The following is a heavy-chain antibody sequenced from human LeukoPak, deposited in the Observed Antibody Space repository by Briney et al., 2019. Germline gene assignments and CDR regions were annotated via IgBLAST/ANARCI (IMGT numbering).Heavy chain of an antibody. J-gene: IGHJ4*02. D-gene: IGHD6-19*01. Sequence: PSETLSLTCAVYGESFSGYYWSRVRQPPGKGLEWIGEIHYRGTTNYNPSLKSRVTVSADTSKNQFSLKLSSVTAADTAVYYCARDRGQWLDWGYFDYWGQGTLVTVSS. CDR3: ARDRGQWLDWGYFDY. CDR1: GESFSGYY. V-gene: IGHV4-34*01. CDR2: IHYRGTT.